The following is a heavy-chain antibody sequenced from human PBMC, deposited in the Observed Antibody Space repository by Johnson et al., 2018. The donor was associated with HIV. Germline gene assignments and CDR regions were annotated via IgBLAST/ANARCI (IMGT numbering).Heavy chain of an antibody. V-gene: IGHV3-30-3*01. CDR1: GFTFSSYA. D-gene: IGHD6-13*01. CDR2: ISYDGSNK. CDR3: ARDRAAAGTDALDI. J-gene: IGHJ3*02. Sequence: QVQLVESGGGVVQPGRSLRLSCAASGFTFSSYAMHWVRQAPGKGLEWVAVISYDGSNKYYADSVKGRFTISRDNSKNTLYLQMNSLRAEDTAVYYCARDRAAAGTDALDIWCQVTMVTVSS.